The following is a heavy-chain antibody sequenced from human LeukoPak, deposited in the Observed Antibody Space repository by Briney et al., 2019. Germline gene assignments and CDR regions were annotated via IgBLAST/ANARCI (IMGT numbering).Heavy chain of an antibody. CDR3: ARDGFGTGSN. D-gene: IGHD3-16*01. CDR1: GLTFSNYW. V-gene: IGHV3-7*03. CDR2: IKRDGSEK. J-gene: IGHJ4*02. Sequence: GGSLRLSCAASGLTFSNYWMDWVRQAPGKGLEWVANIKRDGSEKNYVDSVKGRFIISRDNAKNSLYLQMNTLRADDTAVYYCARDGFGTGSNWGQGTLVTVSS.